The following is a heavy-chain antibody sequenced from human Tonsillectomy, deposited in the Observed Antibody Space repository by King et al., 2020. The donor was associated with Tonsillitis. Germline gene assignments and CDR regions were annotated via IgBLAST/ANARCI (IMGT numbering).Heavy chain of an antibody. Sequence: QLVQSGAEVKKPGASVKVSCRASGYTFTKYGICWMRQAPGQGLEWVGWISTDVGKTQYGQKAQGRVTMTTDTSTSTTYMELRRLTADDTGVYFCVREGDTGPFYFDYWGQGALVTVSS. CDR3: VREGDTGPFYFDY. D-gene: IGHD2-8*02. CDR2: ISTDVGKT. J-gene: IGHJ4*02. V-gene: IGHV1-18*04. CDR1: GYTFTKYG.